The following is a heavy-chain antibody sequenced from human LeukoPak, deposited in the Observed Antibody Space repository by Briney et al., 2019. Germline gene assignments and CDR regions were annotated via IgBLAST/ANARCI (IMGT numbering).Heavy chain of an antibody. D-gene: IGHD6-6*01. V-gene: IGHV1-18*01. CDR2: ISAYNGNT. J-gene: IGHJ4*02. CDR1: DYTFTSYG. Sequence: ASVKVSCKASDYTFTSYGISWVRQAPGQGLEWMGWISAYNGNTNYAQKLQGRVTMTTDTSTSTAYMELRSLRSDDTAVYYCARASRGSSRSNVDYWGQGTLVTVSS. CDR3: ARASRGSSRSNVDY.